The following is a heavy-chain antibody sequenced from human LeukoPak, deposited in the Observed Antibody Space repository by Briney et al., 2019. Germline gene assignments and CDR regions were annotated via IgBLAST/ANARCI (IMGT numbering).Heavy chain of an antibody. CDR3: ARDGGGDYGVDY. Sequence: GGSLRLSCAASGFTFSSYAMHWVRQAPGKGLEWVAVISYDGSNKYYADSVKGRFTISRDNAKNSLYLQMNSLRAEDTAVYYCARDGGGDYGVDYWGQGTLVTVSS. V-gene: IGHV3-30-3*01. J-gene: IGHJ4*02. CDR2: ISYDGSNK. CDR1: GFTFSSYA. D-gene: IGHD4-17*01.